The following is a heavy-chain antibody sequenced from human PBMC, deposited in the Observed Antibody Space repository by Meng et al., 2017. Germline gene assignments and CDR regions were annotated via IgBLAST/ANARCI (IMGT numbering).Heavy chain of an antibody. CDR1: GFIFSDHS. Sequence: GGSLRLSCAASGFIFSDHSMNWVRQAPGKGLEWVSSIGSSSDYIWYADSVKGRFTISRDNAKDSLYLQMNSLRGEDTGVYYCSKDRGGSLFDPWGQGTLVTVSS. CDR2: IGSSSDYI. CDR3: SKDRGGSLFDP. J-gene: IGHJ5*02. D-gene: IGHD1-26*01. V-gene: IGHV3-21*01.